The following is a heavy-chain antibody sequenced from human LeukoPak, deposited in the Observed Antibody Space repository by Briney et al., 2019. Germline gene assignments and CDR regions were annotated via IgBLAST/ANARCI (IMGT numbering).Heavy chain of an antibody. CDR3: ARVGGSFTYYYYYMDV. CDR1: GYTFTGYY. J-gene: IGHJ6*03. V-gene: IGHV1-2*02. CDR2: INPNSGGT. D-gene: IGHD1-26*01. Sequence: ASVKVSCKASGYTFTGYYMHWVRQAPGQGLEWMGWINPNSGGTNYAQKFQGRVTMTRDTSISTAYMELSRLRSDDTAVYYCARVGGSFTYYYYYMDVWGKGTTVTVSS.